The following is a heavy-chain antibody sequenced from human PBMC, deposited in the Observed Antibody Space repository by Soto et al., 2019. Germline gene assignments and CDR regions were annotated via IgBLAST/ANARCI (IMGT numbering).Heavy chain of an antibody. CDR2: IYYSGST. Sequence: KSSETLSLTCTVSGGSISSYYWSWIRQPPGKGLEWIGYIYYSGSTNYNPSLKSRVTISVDTSKNQFSLKLSSVTAADTAVYYCARTYGGKGYYFDYWGQGTLVTVSS. CDR3: ARTYGGKGYYFDY. D-gene: IGHD4-17*01. CDR1: GGSISSYY. J-gene: IGHJ4*02. V-gene: IGHV4-59*01.